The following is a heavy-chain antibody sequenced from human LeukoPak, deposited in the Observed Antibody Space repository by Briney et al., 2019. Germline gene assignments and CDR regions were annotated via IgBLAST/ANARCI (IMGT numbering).Heavy chain of an antibody. CDR3: AKVQWSSSSWYWDFDY. V-gene: IGHV3-23*01. J-gene: IGHJ4*02. D-gene: IGHD6-13*01. CDR1: GFTFNNYG. CDR2: ISGSGGST. Sequence: GGSLRLSCAASGFTFNNYGMSWVRQAPGKGLEWVSAISGSGGSTYYADSVQGRFTISRDNSKNTLYLQMNSLRAEDTAVYYCAKVQWSSSSWYWDFDYWGQGTLVTVSS.